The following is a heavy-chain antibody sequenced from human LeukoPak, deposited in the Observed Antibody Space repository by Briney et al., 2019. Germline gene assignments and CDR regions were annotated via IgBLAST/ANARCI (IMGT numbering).Heavy chain of an antibody. Sequence: ASVTVSCKASGYTFTSYDINWVRQAAGQGLEWMGWMNPNSGNTGYAQKFQGRVTMTRNTSISTAYMELSSLRSEDTAVYYCARARRRYCSGGSCYSGDAFDIWGQGTMVTVSS. CDR2: MNPNSGNT. D-gene: IGHD2-15*01. V-gene: IGHV1-8*01. CDR1: GYTFTSYD. CDR3: ARARRRYCSGGSCYSGDAFDI. J-gene: IGHJ3*02.